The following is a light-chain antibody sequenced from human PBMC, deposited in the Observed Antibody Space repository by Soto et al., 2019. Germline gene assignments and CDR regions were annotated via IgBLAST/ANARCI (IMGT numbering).Light chain of an antibody. CDR3: QQSSNWQGT. J-gene: IGKJ1*01. CDR1: QSVSTY. Sequence: EIVLTQSPATLSLSPGERATLSCRASQSVSTYLAWYQQTPGRPPRLLIYDASKRAPGIPARFSGSGSGTDFTLTVSSLEPEDFAVSYCQQSSNWQGTFGRGTKVDIK. V-gene: IGKV3-11*01. CDR2: DAS.